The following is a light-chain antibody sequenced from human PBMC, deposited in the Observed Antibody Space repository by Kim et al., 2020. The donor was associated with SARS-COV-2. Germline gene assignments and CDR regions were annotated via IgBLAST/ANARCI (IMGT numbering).Light chain of an antibody. CDR3: QQRSNWPYT. V-gene: IGKV3-11*01. CDR2: DAS. J-gene: IGKJ2*01. Sequence: SVSLGERVTLSCRASQSVSNFLAWFQQKPGQAPRLLIYDASNRATGIPPRFSGSGSGTDFTLTINGLEPEDFAVYYCQQRSNWPYTFGQGTKLEI. CDR1: QSVSNF.